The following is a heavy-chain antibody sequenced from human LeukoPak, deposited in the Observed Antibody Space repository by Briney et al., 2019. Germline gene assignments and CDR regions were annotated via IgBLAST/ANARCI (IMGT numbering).Heavy chain of an antibody. D-gene: IGHD6-19*01. J-gene: IGHJ4*02. CDR2: ISAYNGNT. CDR1: GYTFTTYG. CDR3: ARAGGAVADQFDY. V-gene: IGHV1-18*04. Sequence: ASVMVSCKASGYTFTTYGITWARQAPAQGLEWMGWISAYNGNTKYAQKFQGRVTMTTDTSTSTAYMELRSLRSDDTAVYYCARAGGAVADQFDYWGQGTLVTVSS.